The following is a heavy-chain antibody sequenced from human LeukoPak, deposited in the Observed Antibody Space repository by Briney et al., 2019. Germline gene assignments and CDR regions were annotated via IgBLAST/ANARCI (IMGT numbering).Heavy chain of an antibody. J-gene: IGHJ4*02. CDR2: INHSGST. D-gene: IGHD6-19*01. V-gene: IGHV4-34*01. CDR1: GGSFSGYY. CDR3: ARDRDSSGWLSN. Sequence: PSETLSLTCAVYGGSFSGYYWSWIRQPPGKGLEWIGEINHSGSTNYNPSLTSRVTISVDTSKNQFSLKLSSVTAADTAVYYCARDRDSSGWLSNWGQGTLVTVSS.